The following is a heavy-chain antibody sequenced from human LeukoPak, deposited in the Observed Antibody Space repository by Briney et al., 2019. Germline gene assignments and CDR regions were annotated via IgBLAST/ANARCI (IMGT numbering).Heavy chain of an antibody. V-gene: IGHV3-9*01. D-gene: IGHD6-13*01. CDR2: ISWNSGSI. Sequence: GGSLRLSCAASGFTFGDYAMHWVRQAPGKGLEWVSGISWNSGSIGYADSVKGRFTISRDNAKNSLYLQMNSLRAEDTALYYCAKDFSSSWPFYYFDYWGQGTLVTVSS. J-gene: IGHJ4*02. CDR1: GFTFGDYA. CDR3: AKDFSSSWPFYYFDY.